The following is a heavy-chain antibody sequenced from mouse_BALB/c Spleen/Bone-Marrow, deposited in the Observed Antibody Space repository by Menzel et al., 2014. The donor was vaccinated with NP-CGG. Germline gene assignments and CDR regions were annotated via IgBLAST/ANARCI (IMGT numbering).Heavy chain of an antibody. J-gene: IGHJ2*01. CDR3: ARLGYYGYHDN. V-gene: IGHV4-2*02. Sequence: EVKLQESGGGLVQPGGSLNLACVASGFDFGGYWMSWARLAPGRGLEWIGEINPGSSTINYSPSLKDKFIISRDNAKNTLCLQMSKVRSEDTALYYCARLGYYGYHDNWGQGTTLTVSS. CDR2: INPGSSTI. D-gene: IGHD1-2*01. CDR1: GFDFGGYW.